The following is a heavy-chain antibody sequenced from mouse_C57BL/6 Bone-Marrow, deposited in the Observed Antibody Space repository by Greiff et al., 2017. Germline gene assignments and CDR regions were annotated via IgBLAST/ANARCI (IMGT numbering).Heavy chain of an antibody. Sequence: EVQLQQSGPGLVKPSQSLSLACSVTGYSITSGYYWNWIRQFPGNKLEWMGYISYDGSNNYNPSLKNRISITRDTSKNQFFLKLNSVTTEDTATXYCVPFYYDYDGYFDVWGTGTTVTVSS. CDR2: ISYDGSN. D-gene: IGHD2-4*01. CDR1: GYSITSGYY. V-gene: IGHV3-6*01. CDR3: VPFYYDYDGYFDV. J-gene: IGHJ1*03.